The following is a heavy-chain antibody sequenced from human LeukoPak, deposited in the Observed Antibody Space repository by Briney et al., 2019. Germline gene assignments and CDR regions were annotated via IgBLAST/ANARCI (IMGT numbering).Heavy chain of an antibody. J-gene: IGHJ6*02. Sequence: GGSLRLSYAASGFNVSSNYMTWARQAPGKGLEWVSVIYGGGDTYYADSVKGRFTISRDISKNTLYLQMSSLRVEDTAVYYCARSRSIPAAGNGMDVWGQGTTVTVSS. D-gene: IGHD6-13*01. CDR1: GFNVSSNY. V-gene: IGHV3-53*01. CDR3: ARSRSIPAAGNGMDV. CDR2: IYGGGDT.